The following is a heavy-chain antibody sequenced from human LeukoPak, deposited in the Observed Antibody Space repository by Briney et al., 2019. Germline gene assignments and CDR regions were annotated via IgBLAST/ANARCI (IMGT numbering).Heavy chain of an antibody. CDR1: GGSISSYY. Sequence: SETLSLTRTVSGGSISSYYWSWIRQPPAKGLEWIGSIYYSGSTYYNPSLKSRVTISVDTSKNQFSLKLSSVTAADTAVYYCARLRAIRSYFDYWGQGTLVTVSS. D-gene: IGHD3-10*01. CDR3: ARLRAIRSYFDY. J-gene: IGHJ4*02. V-gene: IGHV4-39*01. CDR2: IYYSGST.